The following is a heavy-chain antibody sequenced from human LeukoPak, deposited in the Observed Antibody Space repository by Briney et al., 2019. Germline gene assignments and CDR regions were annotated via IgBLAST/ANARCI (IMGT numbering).Heavy chain of an antibody. CDR2: INHSGST. Sequence: SETLSLTCAVYGGSFSGYYWSWIRQPPGKGLEWIGEINHSGSTNYNPSLKSRVTISVDTSKNQFSPKLSSVTAADTAVYYCARGRDFQIAAAGTGWFDPWGQGTLVTVSS. J-gene: IGHJ5*02. V-gene: IGHV4-34*01. CDR1: GGSFSGYY. D-gene: IGHD6-13*01. CDR3: ARGRDFQIAAAGTGWFDP.